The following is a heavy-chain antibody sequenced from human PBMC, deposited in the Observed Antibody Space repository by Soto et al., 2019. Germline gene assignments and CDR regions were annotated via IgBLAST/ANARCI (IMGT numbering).Heavy chain of an antibody. J-gene: IGHJ6*02. CDR2: ISYDGSNK. V-gene: IGHV3-30-3*01. CDR3: ARASAATSKYYYYGMDV. CDR1: GFTFSSYA. Sequence: SLRLSCAASGFTFSSYAMHWVRQAPGTGLEWVAVISYDGSNKYYADSVRGRFTISRDNSKNTLYLQMNSLRAEDTAVYYCARASAATSKYYYYGMDVWGQGTTVTVSS. D-gene: IGHD5-12*01.